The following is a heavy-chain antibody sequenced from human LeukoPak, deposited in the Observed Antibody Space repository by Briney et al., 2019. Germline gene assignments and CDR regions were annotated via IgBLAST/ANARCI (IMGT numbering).Heavy chain of an antibody. D-gene: IGHD4-23*01. J-gene: IGHJ4*02. CDR2: IFYSGST. CDR3: ARDRLRWPKIDY. Sequence: SETLSLTCTVSSGSISTSNYYWGWVRQPPGKALEWIGNIFYSGSTYYSPSLKSRVTISLDTSRNQFSLKLSSVTAADTAVYYCARDRLRWPKIDYWGQGSLVTVSS. V-gene: IGHV4-39*07. CDR1: SGSISTSNYY.